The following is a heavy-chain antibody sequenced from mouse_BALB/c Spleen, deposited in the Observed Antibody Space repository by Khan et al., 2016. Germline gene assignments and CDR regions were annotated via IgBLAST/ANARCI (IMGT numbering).Heavy chain of an antibody. CDR1: GFNIKDIY. V-gene: IGHV14-3*02. CDR3: TSSTDY. Sequence: VQRQQPGAELVKPGASVKLSCTASGFNIKDIYMHWVKQRPEQGLEWMGRIDPANGNTKYDPKFQGKATTTADTSSNTAYLQTSSMTSEGTAVYYCTSSTDYCGQGTALTVSS. J-gene: IGHJ2*01. CDR2: IDPANGNT.